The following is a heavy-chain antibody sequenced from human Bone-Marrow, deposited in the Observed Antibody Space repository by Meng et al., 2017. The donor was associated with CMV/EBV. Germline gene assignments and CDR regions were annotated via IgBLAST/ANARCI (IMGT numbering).Heavy chain of an antibody. CDR1: GFTFSSYA. CDR2: ISSNGGST. CDR3: ARVGCSSTSCLAEYFQH. V-gene: IGHV3-64*02. Sequence: GESLKISCAASGFTFSSYAMHWVRQAPGKGLEYVSAISSNGGSTYYADSVKGRLTISRDNSKNTLYLQMGSLRAEDMAVYYCARVGCSSTSCLAEYFQHCGQGTLVTVSS. J-gene: IGHJ1*01. D-gene: IGHD2-2*01.